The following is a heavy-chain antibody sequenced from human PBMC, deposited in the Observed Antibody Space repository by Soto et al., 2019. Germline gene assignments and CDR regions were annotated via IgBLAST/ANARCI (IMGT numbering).Heavy chain of an antibody. CDR2: ISYDGSNK. CDR3: AKDFSSLLFLEWLLPNFDY. Sequence: GGSLRLSCAASGFTFSSYGMHWVRQAPGKGLEWVAVISYDGSNKYYADSVKGRFTISRDNSKNTLYLQMNSLRAEDTAVYYCAKDFSSLLFLEWLLPNFDYWGQGTLVTVSS. D-gene: IGHD3-3*01. V-gene: IGHV3-30*18. CDR1: GFTFSSYG. J-gene: IGHJ4*02.